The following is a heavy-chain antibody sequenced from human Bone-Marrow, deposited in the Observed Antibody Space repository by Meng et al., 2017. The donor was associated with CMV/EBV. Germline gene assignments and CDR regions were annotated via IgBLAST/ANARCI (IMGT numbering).Heavy chain of an antibody. J-gene: IGHJ5*02. V-gene: IGHV1-2*02. CDR3: ASGVLMAGGINLFDP. D-gene: IGHD2-8*01. Sequence: ASVKVSCKASGYTFTGYYMHWVRQAPGQGLEWMGWINPNSGGTNYAQKFQGRVTMTRDTSISTAYMELSRLRSDDTAVYYCASGVLMAGGINLFDPWGQGTLVTVSS. CDR1: GYTFTGYY. CDR2: INPNSGGT.